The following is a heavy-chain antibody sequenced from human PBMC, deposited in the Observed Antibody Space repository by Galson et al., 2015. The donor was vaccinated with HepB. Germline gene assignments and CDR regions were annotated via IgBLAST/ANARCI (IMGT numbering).Heavy chain of an antibody. CDR2: INPSGGST. CDR3: ARVITGRGFDY. V-gene: IGHV1-46*01. J-gene: IGHJ4*02. Sequence: SVKVSCKASGYTFTSYYMHWVRQAPGQGLEWMGIINPSGGSTSYAQKFQGRVSMTRDTSTSTVYMELSSLRSEDTAVYYCARVITGRGFDYWGQGTLVTVSS. CDR1: GYTFTSYY. D-gene: IGHD3-16*01.